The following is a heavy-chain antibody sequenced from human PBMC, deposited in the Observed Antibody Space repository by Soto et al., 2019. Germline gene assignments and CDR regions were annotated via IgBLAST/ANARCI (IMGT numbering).Heavy chain of an antibody. Sequence: GGSLRLACATSGFTFSSYSMNLVRQAPGKGLEWVSYISSSSSTIFYADSVRGRFTISRENAKNSLYLQMNSLKDEDTAVYYCARASSPGNYFYYYGMDVWGQGTTVTVSS. J-gene: IGHJ6*02. CDR3: ARASSPGNYFYYYGMDV. CDR1: GFTFSSYS. CDR2: ISSSSSTI. D-gene: IGHD6-13*01. V-gene: IGHV3-48*02.